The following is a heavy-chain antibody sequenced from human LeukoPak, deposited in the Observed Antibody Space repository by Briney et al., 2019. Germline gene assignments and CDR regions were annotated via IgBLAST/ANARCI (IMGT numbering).Heavy chain of an antibody. D-gene: IGHD3-16*02. CDR1: GFTFSNYW. V-gene: IGHV3-74*01. CDR3: ARGLGGSYPFDC. J-gene: IGHJ4*02. CDR2: INTDGSRT. Sequence: PGGSLRLSCAASGFTFSNYWMDWVRQAPGKGLVWVSRINTDGSRTTYADSVKGRSTISRDNAKNTLHLQMNSLRADDTAVYFCARGLGGSYPFDCWGQGALVTVSS.